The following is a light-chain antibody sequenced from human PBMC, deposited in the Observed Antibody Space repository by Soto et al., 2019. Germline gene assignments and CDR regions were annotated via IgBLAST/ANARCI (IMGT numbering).Light chain of an antibody. CDR2: DVS. J-gene: IGLJ3*02. Sequence: QSALTQPASVSGSPGQSITISCTGTSSDVGGYNYVSWYQHHPGKAPKLMIFDVSHRPSGVSNRFSGSKSGNTASLTISGLQADDEADYYFCSYTTSRTRVFGGGTKVTVL. CDR1: SSDVGGYNY. CDR3: CSYTTSRTRV. V-gene: IGLV2-14*03.